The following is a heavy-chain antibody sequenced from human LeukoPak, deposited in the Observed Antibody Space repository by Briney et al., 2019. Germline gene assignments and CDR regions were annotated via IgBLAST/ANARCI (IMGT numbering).Heavy chain of an antibody. CDR1: GFSISSGYY. J-gene: IGHJ4*02. V-gene: IGHV4-38-2*02. CDR2: IYYSGNT. D-gene: IGHD6-19*01. Sequence: PSETLSLTCTVSGFSISSGYYWGWIRQPPGKGLEWIGSIYYSGNTYYNASLKSQVSISIDTSKNQFSLKLSSVTAADTAVYYCARSTLAVAGYFDYWGQGTLVTVSS. CDR3: ARSTLAVAGYFDY.